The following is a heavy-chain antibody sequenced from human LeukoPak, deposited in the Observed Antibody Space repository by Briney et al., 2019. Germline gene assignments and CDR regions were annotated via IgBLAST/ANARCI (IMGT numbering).Heavy chain of an antibody. J-gene: IGHJ4*02. D-gene: IGHD3-10*01. CDR2: IYHSGST. V-gene: IGHV4-38-2*01. CDR3: ARLGDPHY. Sequence: PSETLSLTCAVSGYSISSGYYWGWIRPPPGKGLEWIGSIYHSGSTYYNPSLKSRVTISVDTSKNQFSLKLSSVTAADTAVYYCARLGDPHYWGQGTLVTVSS. CDR1: GYSISSGYY.